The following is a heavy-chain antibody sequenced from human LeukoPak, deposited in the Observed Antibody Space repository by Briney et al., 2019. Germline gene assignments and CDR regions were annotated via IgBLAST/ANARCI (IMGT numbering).Heavy chain of an antibody. CDR1: GFTFSSYW. V-gene: IGHV3-7*01. CDR2: IKQDGSEK. D-gene: IGHD3-10*01. Sequence: GGSLRLSCAASGFTFSSYWMSWVRQAPGKGLEWVANIKQDGSEKYYVDSVKGRFTISRDNSKNTLYLQMNSLRAEDTAVYYCAKDLSYGSASGDYWGQGTLVTVSS. CDR3: AKDLSYGSASGDY. J-gene: IGHJ4*02.